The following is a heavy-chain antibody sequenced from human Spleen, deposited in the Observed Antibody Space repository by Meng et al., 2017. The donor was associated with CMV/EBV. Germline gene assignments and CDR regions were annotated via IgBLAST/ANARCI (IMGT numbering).Heavy chain of an antibody. CDR2: MNPNSGNT. D-gene: IGHD2-2*01. CDR1: GYTFTSYD. CDR3: ARPAPIVVVPAASYGMDV. V-gene: IGHV1-8*01. J-gene: IGHJ6*02. Sequence: ASVKVSCKASGYTFTSYDINWVRQATGQGLEWMGWMNPNSGNTGYAQKFQGRVTMTRNTSISTAYMELSSLRSEDTAVYYCARPAPIVVVPAASYGMDVWGQGTTVTVS.